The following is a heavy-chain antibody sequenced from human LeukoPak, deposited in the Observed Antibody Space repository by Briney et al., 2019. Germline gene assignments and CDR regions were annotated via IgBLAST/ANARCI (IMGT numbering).Heavy chain of an antibody. CDR2: INPNSGDT. CDR3: ARDPRDGYNSGY. CDR1: GYTFPNYY. Sequence: ASVKVSCKASGYTFPNYYMHWVRQAPGQGREWMGQINPNSGDTNYAQTFHGRVTMTSDTSISTAYMELGRLRSDDTAIYYCARDPRDGYNSGYWGQGTLVTVSS. V-gene: IGHV1-2*06. D-gene: IGHD5-24*01. J-gene: IGHJ4*02.